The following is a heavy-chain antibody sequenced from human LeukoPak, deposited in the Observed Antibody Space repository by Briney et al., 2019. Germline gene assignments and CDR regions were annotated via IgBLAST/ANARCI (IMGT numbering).Heavy chain of an antibody. J-gene: IGHJ5*02. Sequence: SETLSLTCTVSGYSISSGSYYWSWIRQPAGKGLEWIGRIYTSGSTNYNPSLKSRVTISVDTSKNQFSLKLSSVTAADTAVYYCAREGSGYYYGSGSQGWFDPWGQGTLVTVSS. CDR3: AREGSGYYYGSGSQGWFDP. CDR1: GYSISSGSYY. D-gene: IGHD3-10*01. V-gene: IGHV4-61*02. CDR2: IYTSGST.